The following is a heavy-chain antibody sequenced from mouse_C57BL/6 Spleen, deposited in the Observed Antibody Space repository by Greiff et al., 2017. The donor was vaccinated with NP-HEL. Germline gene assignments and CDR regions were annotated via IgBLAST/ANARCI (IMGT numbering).Heavy chain of an antibody. J-gene: IGHJ4*01. CDR1: GFTFSDYG. V-gene: IGHV5-17*01. Sequence: DVKLVESGGGLVKPGGSLKLSCAASGFTFSDYGMHWVRQAPEKGLEWVAYISSGSSTIYYADTVKGRFTITRDNAKNTLFLQMTSLRSEDTAMYYCAREAYSNYAMDYWGQGTSVTVSS. CDR3: AREAYSNYAMDY. CDR2: ISSGSSTI. D-gene: IGHD2-5*01.